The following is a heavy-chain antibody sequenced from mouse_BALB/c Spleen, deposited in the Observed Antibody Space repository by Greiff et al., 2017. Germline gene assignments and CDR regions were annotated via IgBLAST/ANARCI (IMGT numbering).Heavy chain of an antibody. Sequence: VQLQQSGPGLVQPSQSLSISCTASGFSFTSYGVHWVRQSPGKGLEWLGVIWSGGSTDYNAAFISRLSISKDNSTSQVFFKMNSLQANDTAIYYCARELGSFDYWGQGTTLTVSS. J-gene: IGHJ2*01. CDR2: IWSGGST. CDR3: ARELGSFDY. V-gene: IGHV2-2*02. D-gene: IGHD4-1*01. CDR1: GFSFTSYG.